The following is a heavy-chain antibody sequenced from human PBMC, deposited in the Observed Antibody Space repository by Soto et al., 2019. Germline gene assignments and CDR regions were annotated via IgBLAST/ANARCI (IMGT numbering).Heavy chain of an antibody. CDR3: VRGGDYGDYPVDY. D-gene: IGHD4-17*01. V-gene: IGHV3-21*01. Sequence: EVQLVESGGGLVKPGGSLRLSCAASGFTFSSYSMNWVRQAPGKGLEWVSSISSSSSYIYYADSVKGRFTISRDNAKNSLYLQMNSLRAEDTAVYYCVRGGDYGDYPVDYWGQGTLVTVSS. J-gene: IGHJ4*02. CDR1: GFTFSSYS. CDR2: ISSSSSYI.